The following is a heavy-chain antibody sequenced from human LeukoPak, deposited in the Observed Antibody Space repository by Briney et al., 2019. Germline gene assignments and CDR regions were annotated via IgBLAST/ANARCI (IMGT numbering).Heavy chain of an antibody. CDR1: GFTFDDYA. Sequence: PGRSLRLSCAASGFTFDDYAMHWVRQAPGKGLEWVSGISWNSGSIGYADSVKGRFTISRDNAKNSLYLQMNSLRAEDTALYYCAKDYYDFWSGHGYFDYWGQGTLVTASS. CDR3: AKDYYDFWSGHGYFDY. V-gene: IGHV3-9*01. D-gene: IGHD3-3*01. CDR2: ISWNSGSI. J-gene: IGHJ4*02.